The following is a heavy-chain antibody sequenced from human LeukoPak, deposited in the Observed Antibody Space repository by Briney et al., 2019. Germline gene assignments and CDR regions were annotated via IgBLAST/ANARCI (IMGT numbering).Heavy chain of an antibody. V-gene: IGHV3-30*18. CDR2: ISYDGSNK. J-gene: IGHJ6*02. Sequence: GGSLRLSCAASGFTFSSYGMHWVRQAPGKGLEWVAVISYDGSNKYYADSVKGRFTISRDNSKNTLYLQMNSLRAEDTAVYYCAKEGRYCSGGSCYRTYYYGMDVWGQGTTVTVSS. CDR3: AKEGRYCSGGSCYRTYYYGMDV. CDR1: GFTFSSYG. D-gene: IGHD2-15*01.